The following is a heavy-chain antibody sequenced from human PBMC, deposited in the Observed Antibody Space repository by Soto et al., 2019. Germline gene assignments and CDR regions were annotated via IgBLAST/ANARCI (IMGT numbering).Heavy chain of an antibody. Sequence: SETLSLTCAVYGGSFSGYYWSWIRQPPGKGLEWIGEINHSGSTNYNPSLKSRVTISVDTSKNQFSLKLSSVTAADTAVYYCAIRTTARPFDPWGQRTLVTVSS. CDR1: GGSFSGYY. CDR2: INHSGST. V-gene: IGHV4-34*01. D-gene: IGHD4-17*01. CDR3: AIRTTARPFDP. J-gene: IGHJ5*02.